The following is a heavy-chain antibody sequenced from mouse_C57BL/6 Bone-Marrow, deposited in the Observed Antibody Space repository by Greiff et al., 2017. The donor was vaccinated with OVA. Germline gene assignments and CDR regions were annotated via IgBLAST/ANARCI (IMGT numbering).Heavy chain of an antibody. CDR2: IYPGDGDT. V-gene: IGHV1-82*01. CDR1: GYAFSSSW. D-gene: IGHD2-3*01. J-gene: IGHJ4*01. CDR3: ATPDGYAMDY. Sequence: QVHVKQSGPELVKPGASVKISCKASGYAFSSSWMNWVKQRPGKGLEWIGRIYPGDGDTNYNGKFKGKATLTADKSSSTAYMQLSSLTSEDSAVYFCATPDGYAMDYWGQGTSVTVSS.